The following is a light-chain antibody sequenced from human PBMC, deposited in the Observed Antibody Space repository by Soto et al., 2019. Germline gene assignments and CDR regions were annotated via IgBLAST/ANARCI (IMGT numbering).Light chain of an antibody. CDR2: DAS. J-gene: IGKJ5*01. CDR1: QSVSSY. V-gene: IGKV3-11*01. Sequence: EIVLTQSPATLSLSPGERATPSRRASQSVSSYLLWYQHKPGQTPRLLIYDASNRATGIPARFSGSGSETDFTLTISSLEPEDFAVYYCQHRMNWPLTFGQGTRLEIK. CDR3: QHRMNWPLT.